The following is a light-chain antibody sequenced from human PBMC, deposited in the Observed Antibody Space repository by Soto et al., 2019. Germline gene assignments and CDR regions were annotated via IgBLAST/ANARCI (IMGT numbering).Light chain of an antibody. CDR1: QSISIY. CDR2: AAS. CDR3: QQAYINPRT. Sequence: DIQMTQSPSSLSASIVDRVTITCRASQSISIYLNWYQQKPGKAPKVLIYAASTLQSGVPSRFSGSGSGTDFTLTISNLQPEDFASYYCQQAYINPRTFGPGTKVDIK. J-gene: IGKJ1*01. V-gene: IGKV1-39*01.